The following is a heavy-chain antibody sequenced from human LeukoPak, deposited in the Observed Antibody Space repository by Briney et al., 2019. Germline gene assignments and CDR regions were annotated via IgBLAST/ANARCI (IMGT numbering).Heavy chain of an antibody. J-gene: IGHJ4*02. Sequence: GGSLRLSCAASGFTFSSYAMSWVRQAPGKGLEWVSAISGSGGSTYYADSVKGRFTISRDNSKNTLDLQMNSLRAEDTAVYYCARDRNQNWEIDYWGQGTLVTVSS. CDR2: ISGSGGST. CDR3: ARDRNQNWEIDY. V-gene: IGHV3-23*01. D-gene: IGHD7-27*01. CDR1: GFTFSSYA.